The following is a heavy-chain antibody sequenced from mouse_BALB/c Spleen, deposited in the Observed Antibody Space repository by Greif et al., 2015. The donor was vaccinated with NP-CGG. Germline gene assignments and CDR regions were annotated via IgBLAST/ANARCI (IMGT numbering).Heavy chain of an antibody. CDR1: GFTFSDFY. CDR3: ARDDGYWYFDV. V-gene: IGHV7-1*02. Sequence: EVNLVESGGGLVQPGGSLRLSCATSGFTFSDFYMEWVRQPPRKRLEWIAASRNKANDYATEYSASVKGRFIVSRDTSQSILYLQMNALRAEDTAIYYCARDDGYWYFDVWGAGTTVTVSS. D-gene: IGHD1-1*02. J-gene: IGHJ1*01. CDR2: SRNKANDYAT.